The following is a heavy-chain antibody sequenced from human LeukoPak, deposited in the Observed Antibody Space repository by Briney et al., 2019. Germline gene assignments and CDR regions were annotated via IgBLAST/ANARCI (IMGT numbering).Heavy chain of an antibody. V-gene: IGHV4-4*02. J-gene: IGHJ4*02. D-gene: IGHD3-10*01. CDR3: ARSSHPNYYGSGSYYFGY. CDR2: IHHSGST. CDR1: GGSISSSNW. Sequence: SGTLSLTCAVSGGSISSSNWWSWVRQPPGKGLEWIGEIHHSGSTYYNPSLKSRVTISVDTSKNQFSLKLSSVTAADTAVYYCARSSHPNYYGSGSYYFGYWGQGTLVTVSS.